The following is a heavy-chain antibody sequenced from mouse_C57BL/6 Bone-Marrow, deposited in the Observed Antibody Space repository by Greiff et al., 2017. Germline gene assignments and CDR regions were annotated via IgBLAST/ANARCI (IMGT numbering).Heavy chain of an antibody. CDR2: INPNNGGT. CDR1: GYTFTDYN. D-gene: IGHD1-1*01. Sequence: EVQLQESGPELVKPGASVKIPCKASGYTFTDYNMDWVKQSHGKSLEWIGDINPNNGGTIYNQKFKGKATLTVDKSSSTAYMELRSLTSEDTAVYYCARKPVTTVLPYWYFDVWGTGTTVTVSS. CDR3: ARKPVTTVLPYWYFDV. J-gene: IGHJ1*03. V-gene: IGHV1-18*01.